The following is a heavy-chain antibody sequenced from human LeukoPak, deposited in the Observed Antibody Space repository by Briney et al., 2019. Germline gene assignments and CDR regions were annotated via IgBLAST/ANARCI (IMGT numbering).Heavy chain of an antibody. Sequence: PGGSLRLSCAVSGFTFSSYWMSWVRQAPGKGLEWVANIKQDGSEKYYVDSVKGRFTISRDNAKNSLYLQMNSLRAEDTAVYYCARTGGKYNWFDPWGQGTLVTVSS. V-gene: IGHV3-7*01. CDR3: ARTGGKYNWFDP. J-gene: IGHJ5*02. CDR1: GFTFSSYW. CDR2: IKQDGSEK. D-gene: IGHD3-16*01.